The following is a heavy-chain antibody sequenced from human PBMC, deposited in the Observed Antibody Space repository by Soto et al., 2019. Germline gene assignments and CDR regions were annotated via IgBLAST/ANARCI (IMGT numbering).Heavy chain of an antibody. CDR2: INQDETEK. J-gene: IGHJ3*01. CDR3: VSSNIVGRPG. CDR1: GFSFGTFW. D-gene: IGHD6-6*01. V-gene: IGHV3-7*01. Sequence: EMQLVESGGGLVQPGGSLRLSCGASGFSFGTFWMAWVRQAPGKGLEWVANINQDETEKHYVDSVKGRFTISRDNAKSSLYLQMNNLRVEDTAVYYWVSSNIVGRPGGGQGTMVTVSS.